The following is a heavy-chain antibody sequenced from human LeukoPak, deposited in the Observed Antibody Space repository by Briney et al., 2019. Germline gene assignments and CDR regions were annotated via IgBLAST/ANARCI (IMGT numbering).Heavy chain of an antibody. Sequence: SQTLSLTCNVSGGSISSGDYYWSWIRQPPGKGLEWIGYIYYSGSTYYNPSLKSRVTISVHTSKNQFSLNLSSVTAADTAVYYCARARNYFDYWGQGTLVTVSS. CDR3: ARARNYFDY. J-gene: IGHJ4*02. CDR1: GGSISSGDYY. CDR2: IYYSGST. V-gene: IGHV4-30-4*01.